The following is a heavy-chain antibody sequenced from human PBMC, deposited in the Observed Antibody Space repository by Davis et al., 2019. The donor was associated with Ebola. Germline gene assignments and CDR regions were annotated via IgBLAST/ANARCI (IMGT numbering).Heavy chain of an antibody. Sequence: GGSLRLSCAASGFAFSNNAMTWVRQAPGKGLEWVSSISSSSSYIYYADSVKGRFTISRDNAKNSLYLQMNSLRAEDTAVYYCARYLSEWRSYYYPYYRMDVWGQGTTVTVSS. V-gene: IGHV3-21*01. CDR2: ISSSSSYI. J-gene: IGHJ6*02. CDR3: ARYLSEWRSYYYPYYRMDV. D-gene: IGHD3-3*01. CDR1: GFAFSNNA.